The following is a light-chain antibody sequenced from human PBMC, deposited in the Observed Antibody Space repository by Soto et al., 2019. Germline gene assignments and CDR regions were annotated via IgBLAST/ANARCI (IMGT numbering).Light chain of an antibody. Sequence: EVVIRQSPATLSVSPGECATLSCRASQGIGDTLAWYQHKPGQTPRLLIYDTSTRATGVPTRFSGSRSGSEFTLTIYSLQSEDFAVYYCQPYNYWPLTFCGGGKVDIK. J-gene: IGKJ4*01. CDR3: QPYNYWPLT. CDR2: DTS. CDR1: QGIGDT. V-gene: IGKV3-15*01.